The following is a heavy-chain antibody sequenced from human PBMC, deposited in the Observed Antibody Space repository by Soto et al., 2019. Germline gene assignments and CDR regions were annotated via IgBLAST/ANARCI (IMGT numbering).Heavy chain of an antibody. D-gene: IGHD3-22*01. J-gene: IGHJ6*02. CDR1: GGSISSGGYY. CDR3: ARDQFNPYDSSLYYYYYGMDV. V-gene: IGHV4-31*03. Sequence: SETLSLTCTVSGGSISSGGYYWSWIRQHPGKGLEWIGYIYYSGSTYYNPSLKSRVTISVDTSKNQFSLKLSSVTAADTAVYYCARDQFNPYDSSLYYYYYGMDVWGQGTTVT. CDR2: IYYSGST.